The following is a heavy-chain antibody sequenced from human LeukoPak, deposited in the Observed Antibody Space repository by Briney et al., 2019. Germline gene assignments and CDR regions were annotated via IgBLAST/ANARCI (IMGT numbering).Heavy chain of an antibody. Sequence: PSETLSLTCAVYGGSFSGYYWSWIRQPPGKGLEWIGEINHSGSTNYNPSLKSRVTISVDTSKNQFSLKLSSVTAADTAVYYCARAVRDVWSGQTYYFDYWGQGTLVTVSS. CDR1: GGSFSGYY. CDR2: INHSGST. D-gene: IGHD3-3*01. J-gene: IGHJ4*02. V-gene: IGHV4-34*01. CDR3: ARAVRDVWSGQTYYFDY.